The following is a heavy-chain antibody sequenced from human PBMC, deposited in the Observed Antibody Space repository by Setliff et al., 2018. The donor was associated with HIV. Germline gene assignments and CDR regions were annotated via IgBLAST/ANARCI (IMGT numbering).Heavy chain of an antibody. D-gene: IGHD6-13*01. CDR3: VRPKYSSSFYAFDI. CDR2: IYPGDFET. Sequence: GESLKISCKASGYTFMNYWIGWVRQVPGKGLEWVGIIYPGDFETRYGPSFRGQVTISVQKSLNTAYLQWTVLKASDTAMYYCVRPKYSSSFYAFDIWGQGTMVTVSS. CDR1: GYTFMNYW. V-gene: IGHV5-51*01. J-gene: IGHJ3*02.